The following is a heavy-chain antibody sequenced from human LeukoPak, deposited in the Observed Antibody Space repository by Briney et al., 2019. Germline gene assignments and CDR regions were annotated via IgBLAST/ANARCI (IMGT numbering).Heavy chain of an antibody. V-gene: IGHV3-7*01. J-gene: IGHJ4*02. D-gene: IGHD3-22*01. CDR1: GFTFSSYW. CDR2: IKQDGNEK. Sequence: PGGSLRLSCAASGFTFSSYWMSWVRQAPGKGLEWVANIKQDGNEKYYVDSVKGRFTISRDNAKNSLYLQMNSLRAEDTAVYYCARDRQWYYDGSGYTSSLDYWGQGTLVTVSS. CDR3: ARDRQWYYDGSGYTSSLDY.